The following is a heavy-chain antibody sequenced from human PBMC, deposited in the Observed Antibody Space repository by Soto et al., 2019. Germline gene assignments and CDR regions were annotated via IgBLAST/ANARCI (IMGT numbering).Heavy chain of an antibody. Sequence: LGESLKISCKGSGYTFSKYWIGWVRQTPGKGLEWMGMIYPGDSDARYSPSFEGQVTFSVDKSINTAYLQWNSLKASDTAMYYCARRHLLDYIRWCFDPWGLGTLVTVSS. CDR2: IYPGDSDA. V-gene: IGHV5-51*01. CDR3: ARRHLLDYIRWCFDP. D-gene: IGHD2-21*01. J-gene: IGHJ5*02. CDR1: GYTFSKYW.